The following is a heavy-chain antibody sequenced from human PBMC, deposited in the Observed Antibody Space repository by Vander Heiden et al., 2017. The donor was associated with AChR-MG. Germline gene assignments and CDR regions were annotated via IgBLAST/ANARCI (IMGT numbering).Heavy chain of an antibody. Sequence: QVQLVQSGAEVKKPGSSVKVSCKASGGTFSSYAISWVRQAPGQGLEWMGGIIPIFGTANYAQKFQGRVTITADESTSTAYMELSSLRSEDTAVYYCAAEKKEGFYDFWSGYHFDYWGQGTLVTVSS. J-gene: IGHJ4*02. CDR1: GGTFSSYA. V-gene: IGHV1-69*01. CDR3: AAEKKEGFYDFWSGYHFDY. CDR2: IIPIFGTA. D-gene: IGHD3-3*01.